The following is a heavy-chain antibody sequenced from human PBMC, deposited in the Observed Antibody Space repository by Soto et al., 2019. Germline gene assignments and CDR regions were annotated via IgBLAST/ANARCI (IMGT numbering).Heavy chain of an antibody. CDR2: FDPEDGET. CDR3: ATKRFLEWSPRAWFDP. V-gene: IGHV1-24*01. J-gene: IGHJ5*02. D-gene: IGHD3-3*01. Sequence: QVQLVQSGAEVKKPGASVKVSCKVSGYTLTELSMHWVRQAPGKGLEWMGGFDPEDGETIYAQKFQGRVTMTEDTSTDTAYMELSSLRSEDTAVYYCATKRFLEWSPRAWFDPWGQGTLVTVSS. CDR1: GYTLTELS.